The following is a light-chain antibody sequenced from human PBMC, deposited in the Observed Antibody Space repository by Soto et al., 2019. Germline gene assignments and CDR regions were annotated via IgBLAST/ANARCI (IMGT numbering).Light chain of an antibody. V-gene: IGLV2-8*01. J-gene: IGLJ2*01. CDR2: DVS. CDR1: SSDVGGYNY. Sequence: QSALTQPASASGSPGQSVTISCTGTSSDVGGYNYVSWYQQHPGKPPKLMIYDVSNRPSGVPDRFSGSKSGNTASLTVSGLQAEDEADYYCSSYAGRSNLVFGGGTQLTVL. CDR3: SSYAGRSNLV.